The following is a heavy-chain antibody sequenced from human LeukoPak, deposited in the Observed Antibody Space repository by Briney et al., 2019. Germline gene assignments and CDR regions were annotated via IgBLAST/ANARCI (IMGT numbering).Heavy chain of an antibody. V-gene: IGHV3-23*01. CDR3: AKEPAYCGGDCYFLLDY. Sequence: QAGGSLRLSCAAAAFTFSDYTLTWVRQAPGKGLEWVSAIPGSGGSTYYADSVKGRFTISRDISKNTLYLQMNNLRAEDTAVYYCAKEPAYCGGDCYFLLDYWGRGTLVTVS. D-gene: IGHD2-21*02. CDR1: AFTFSDYT. J-gene: IGHJ4*02. CDR2: IPGSGGST.